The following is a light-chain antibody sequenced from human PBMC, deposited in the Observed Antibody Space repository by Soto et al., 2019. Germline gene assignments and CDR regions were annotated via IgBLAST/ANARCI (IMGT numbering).Light chain of an antibody. V-gene: IGKV3-15*01. CDR3: QQYNNWTPWT. CDR2: GAS. CDR1: QRVSSN. J-gene: IGKJ1*01. Sequence: IVMTQSPATLSVSPGERATLSCRASQRVSSNLAWYQQKPVQAPRLLIYGASTRATGIPARFSGSGSGTEFTLTISSLQSEDFAVYYCQQYNNWTPWTFGQGTKVDIK.